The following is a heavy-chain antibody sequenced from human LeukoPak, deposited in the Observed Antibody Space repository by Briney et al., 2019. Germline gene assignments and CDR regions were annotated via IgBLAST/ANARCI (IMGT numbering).Heavy chain of an antibody. V-gene: IGHV3-23*01. D-gene: IGHD2-2*01. J-gene: IGHJ4*02. CDR1: GFTFSSYA. Sequence: SGGSRRLSCAASGFTFSSYAMSWVRQAPGKGLEWVAAISGRGGSTYYTDSVKGRFTISTDNSKNTLYLQMNSLRAEDTAVYYCAKDRAVVPAATYDYWGQGTLVTVSS. CDR3: AKDRAVVPAATYDY. CDR2: ISGRGGST.